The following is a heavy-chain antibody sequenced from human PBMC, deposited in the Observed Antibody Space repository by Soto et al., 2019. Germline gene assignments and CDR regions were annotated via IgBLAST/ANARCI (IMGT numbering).Heavy chain of an antibody. Sequence: QVQLVQSGAEVKKPGASVKVSCKASVFSVDTTYCIHWVRRAPGQGLEWMGSINPNNGDTNYAQDSQGRVTMTRDTSISTAYMDVSSLSADGTAVYYGGSPRSGPAPDVGYWVVGTVVTDSS. CDR2: INPNNGDT. J-gene: IGHJ4*01. V-gene: IGHV1-2*02. CDR3: GSPRSGPAPDVGY. CDR1: VFSVDTTYC. D-gene: IGHD2-15*01.